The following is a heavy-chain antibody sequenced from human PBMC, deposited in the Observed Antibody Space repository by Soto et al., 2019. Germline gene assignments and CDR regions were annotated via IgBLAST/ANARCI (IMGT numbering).Heavy chain of an antibody. CDR1: GFSFSSYG. Sequence: EEQLLESGGGLVQPGGCLRLSCAASGFSFSSYGMSWVRQAPGKGLEWVSGISGGGDSTYYADSVKGRFTISRDKSKNTLYLQMNSLRAEDTAVYYCARGQDDYGDSDVWFDPWGQGTLVSVSS. V-gene: IGHV3-23*01. CDR2: ISGGGDST. J-gene: IGHJ5*02. D-gene: IGHD4-17*01. CDR3: ARGQDDYGDSDVWFDP.